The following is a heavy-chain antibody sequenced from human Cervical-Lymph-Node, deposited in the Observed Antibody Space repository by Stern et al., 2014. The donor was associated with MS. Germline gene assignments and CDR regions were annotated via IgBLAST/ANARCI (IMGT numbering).Heavy chain of an antibody. J-gene: IGHJ4*02. CDR2: INYRRNP. D-gene: IGHD3-22*01. CDR1: YDSISSYY. CDR3: ARAFSDYHDSTPGY. V-gene: IGHV4-59*01. Sequence: QLQLQESGPGLVKPSETLSLTCTVSYDSISSYYLTWLRQPPGKGLEWIGYINYRRNPNYNPALKSRVTISVDTSKNQFSLKLTSVTAADTAVYYCARAFSDYHDSTPGYWGQGTLVTVSS.